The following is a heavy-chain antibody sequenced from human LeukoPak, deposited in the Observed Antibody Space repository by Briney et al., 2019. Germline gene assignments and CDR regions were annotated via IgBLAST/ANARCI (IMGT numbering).Heavy chain of an antibody. J-gene: IGHJ6*02. CDR3: ARDLVVVPAAIVDYYGMDV. CDR1: GGSISSYY. V-gene: IGHV4-4*07. Sequence: PSETLSLTCTVSGGSISSYYWSWIRQPAGKGLEWIGRIYTSGSTNYNPSLKSRVTMSVDTSKNQFSLKLSSVTAADTAVYCCARDLVVVPAAIVDYYGMDVWGQGTTVTVSS. CDR2: IYTSGST. D-gene: IGHD2-2*02.